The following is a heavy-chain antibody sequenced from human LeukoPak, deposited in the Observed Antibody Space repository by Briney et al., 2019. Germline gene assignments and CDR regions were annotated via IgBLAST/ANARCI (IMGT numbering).Heavy chain of an antibody. CDR2: ISSSSGTI. CDR1: GFTFSSYS. CDR3: ARDGWKDYHDAFDI. J-gene: IGHJ3*02. Sequence: TGGSLRLSCAASGFTFSSYSMNWVRQAPGKGLEWVSYISSSSGTIYYADSVKGRFTISRDNAKNSLYLQMNSLRAEDTAVYYCARDGWKDYHDAFDIWGQGTMVTVSS. V-gene: IGHV3-48*01. D-gene: IGHD6-19*01.